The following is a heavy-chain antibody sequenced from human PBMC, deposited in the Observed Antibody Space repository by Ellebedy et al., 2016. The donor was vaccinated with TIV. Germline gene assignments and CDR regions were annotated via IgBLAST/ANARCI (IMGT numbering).Heavy chain of an antibody. CDR3: ASSLSGTMTRDY. Sequence: GESLKISCAASGFNFNTYTMSWVRQAPGKGLEWVSSISVTSSYIYYADSVRGRFTISRDNAKNSLYLQMNSLRAEDTAVYYCASSLSGTMTRDYWGQGTLVTVSS. D-gene: IGHD2-2*01. J-gene: IGHJ4*02. CDR2: ISVTSSYI. V-gene: IGHV3-21*01. CDR1: GFNFNTYT.